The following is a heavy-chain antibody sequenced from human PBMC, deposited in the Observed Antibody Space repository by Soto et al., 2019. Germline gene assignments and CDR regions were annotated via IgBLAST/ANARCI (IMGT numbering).Heavy chain of an antibody. V-gene: IGHV1-24*01. CDR1: GYTLTELS. CDR2: FDPEDGET. Sequence: GASVKVSCKVSGYTLTELSMHWVRQAPGKGLEWMGGFDPEDGETIYAQKFQGRVTMTEDTSTDTAYMELSSLRSEDTAVYYCATVFGYRSGGSCYAQPLDYWGQGTLVTVSS. D-gene: IGHD2-15*01. CDR3: ATVFGYRSGGSCYAQPLDY. J-gene: IGHJ4*02.